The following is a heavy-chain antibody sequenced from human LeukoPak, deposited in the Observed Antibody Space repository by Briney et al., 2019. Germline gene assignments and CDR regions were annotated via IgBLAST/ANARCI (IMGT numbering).Heavy chain of an antibody. CDR1: GFTFSDYY. V-gene: IGHV3-11*01. Sequence: PGGSLRLSCAASGFTFSDYYMSWIRQAPGKGLEWVSYISSRGSTIYYADSVKGRLTISRDNAKNSLYLQMNSLRAEDTAVYYCARDGDIVLMVYARREYGMDVWGQGTTVTVSS. CDR2: ISSRGSTI. D-gene: IGHD2-8*01. CDR3: ARDGDIVLMVYARREYGMDV. J-gene: IGHJ6*02.